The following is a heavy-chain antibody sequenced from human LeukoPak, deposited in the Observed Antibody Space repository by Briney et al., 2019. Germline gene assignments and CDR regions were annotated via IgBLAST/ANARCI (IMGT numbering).Heavy chain of an antibody. D-gene: IGHD3-10*01. J-gene: IGHJ4*02. V-gene: IGHV3-64D*06. CDR3: VRDRGFVDLLTEFDY. CDR2: IRDNGGST. Sequence: GGSLRLSCSASGFTFSTYTMHWVRQAPGKGLQHVSGIRDNGGSTYYADSVKGRFTISRDNSKNTMYLQMSSLTAEDTAVYFCVRDRGFVDLLTEFDYWGQGTLVTVSS. CDR1: GFTFSTYT.